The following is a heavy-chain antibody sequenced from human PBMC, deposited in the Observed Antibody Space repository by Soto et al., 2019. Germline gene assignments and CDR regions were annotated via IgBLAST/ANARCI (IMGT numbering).Heavy chain of an antibody. CDR2: IYYSGST. CDR1: GGSISSSNYY. J-gene: IGHJ6*02. Sequence: SETLSLTCTVSGGSISSSNYYWGWIRQPPGKGLEWIGSIYYSGSTYYNPSLKSRVTISVDTSKNQFSLKLSSVTAADTAVYYCARDQIMPPPSLYSSSYYYGMDVWGQGTTVTVSS. CDR3: ARDQIMPPPSLYSSSYYYGMDV. V-gene: IGHV4-39*02. D-gene: IGHD6-6*01.